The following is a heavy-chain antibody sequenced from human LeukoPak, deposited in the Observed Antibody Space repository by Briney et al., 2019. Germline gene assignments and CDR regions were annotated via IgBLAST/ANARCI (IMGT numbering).Heavy chain of an antibody. D-gene: IGHD5-18*01. V-gene: IGHV3-7*01. CDR3: ARDLAYSRLGY. CDR2: INPDGNKK. J-gene: IGHJ4*02. CDR1: GLTFSSSW. Sequence: PGGSLRLSCAVSGLTFSSSWMDWVRPAPGKGLEWVASINPDGNKKYSADSVKGRFTISRDNAENSLYLQMNSLRVEDAAFYYCARDLAYSRLGYWGQGMLVTVSS.